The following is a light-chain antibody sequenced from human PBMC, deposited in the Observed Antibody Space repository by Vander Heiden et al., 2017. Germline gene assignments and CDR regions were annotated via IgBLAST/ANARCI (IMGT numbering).Light chain of an antibody. V-gene: IGLV2-11*01. CDR1: SSDVGGYNY. CDR2: DVT. CDR3: CSYAGSHTFVL. Sequence: QPGLTQPRSVSGSPGPTVPISCSGTSSDVGGYNYVSWYQQYPGKAPKLIMYDVTKRPSGVPGRFSGSKSGDTASLTISGLRAEDEAVYSCCSYAGSHTFVLFGGGTKLTVL. J-gene: IGLJ2*01.